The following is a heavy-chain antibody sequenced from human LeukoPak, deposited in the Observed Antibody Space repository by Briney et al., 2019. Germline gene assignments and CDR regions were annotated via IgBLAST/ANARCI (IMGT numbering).Heavy chain of an antibody. V-gene: IGHV3-64*02. Sequence: GGSLRLSCAASGFTFSSYSMHWVRQAPGKGLEYVSAISSNGGRTYYADSVKGRFTISRDNSKNTLYLQMASLRAEDMSVYYCARVGDVDYFDCWGQGALVTVSS. J-gene: IGHJ4*02. D-gene: IGHD1-26*01. CDR3: ARVGDVDYFDC. CDR1: GFTFSSYS. CDR2: ISSNGGRT.